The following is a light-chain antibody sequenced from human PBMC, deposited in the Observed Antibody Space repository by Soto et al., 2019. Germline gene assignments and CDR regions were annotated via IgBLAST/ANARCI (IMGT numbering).Light chain of an antibody. CDR2: EVN. V-gene: IGLV2-8*01. CDR3: SSYAGYIHPYL. J-gene: IGLJ1*01. CDR1: SSDVGGYNY. Sequence: QSALTQPPSVSGSPGQSVTISCTGTSSDVGGYNYVSWYQQRPGQVPKVVIYEVNKRPAGVPDRFSGSKSGNTASLTVSGLEAEDEDDYDCSSYAGYIHPYLFGTGTKVTVL.